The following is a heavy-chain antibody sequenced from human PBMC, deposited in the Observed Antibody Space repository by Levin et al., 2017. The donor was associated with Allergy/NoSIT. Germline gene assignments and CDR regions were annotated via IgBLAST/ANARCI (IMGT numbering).Heavy chain of an antibody. D-gene: IGHD4-23*01. Sequence: GESLKISCAASGFTFSSYWMHWVRQGPGKGLVWVSHINIDGTTTSYADSVKGRFTISRDNAKNTLYLQMNSLRAEDTAVYYCARDAGYGGNSDYWGQGTLVTVSS. V-gene: IGHV3-74*01. CDR3: ARDAGYGGNSDY. CDR2: INIDGTTT. J-gene: IGHJ4*02. CDR1: GFTFSSYW.